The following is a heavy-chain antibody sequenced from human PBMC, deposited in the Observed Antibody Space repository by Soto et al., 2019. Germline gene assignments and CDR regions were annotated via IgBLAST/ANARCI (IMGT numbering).Heavy chain of an antibody. J-gene: IGHJ4*02. CDR2: IYYSGST. Sequence: SETLSLTCTVSGGSISSYYWSWIRQPPGKGLEWIAYIYYSGSTNYNPSLKSRVTISVDTSKNQFSLKLSSVTAADTAVYYCARGVYDSSGYSAYYFDYWGQGTLVTV. V-gene: IGHV4-59*01. CDR3: ARGVYDSSGYSAYYFDY. CDR1: GGSISSYY. D-gene: IGHD3-22*01.